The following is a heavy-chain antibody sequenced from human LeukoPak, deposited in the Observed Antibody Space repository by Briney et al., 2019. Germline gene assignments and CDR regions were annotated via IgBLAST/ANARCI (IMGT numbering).Heavy chain of an antibody. CDR3: ARDLRYCTNGVCWTTFFDY. Sequence: SETLSLTRTVSGGSISSGGYYWSWIRQHPGKGLEWIGYIYYSGSTYYNPSLKSRVTISVDTSKNQFSLKLRYVTAADAAVYYCARDLRYCTNGVCWTTFFDYWGQGTLVTVS. CDR2: IYYSGST. D-gene: IGHD2-8*01. CDR1: GGSISSGGYY. J-gene: IGHJ4*02. V-gene: IGHV4-31*03.